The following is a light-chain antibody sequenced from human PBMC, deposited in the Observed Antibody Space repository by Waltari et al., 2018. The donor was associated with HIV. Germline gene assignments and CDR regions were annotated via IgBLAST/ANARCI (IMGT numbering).Light chain of an antibody. V-gene: IGLV2-14*01. CDR3: TSYTSGSTLVM. Sequence: QSALTQPASVSGSPGQSITISCTGISSDVGGYNSVSWYQHHPGKAPKLLISEVIKRPPGVPNRFSASKSGNTASLTISGLQPDDEADYYCTSYTSGSTLVMFGGGTKLTVL. CDR2: EVI. J-gene: IGLJ3*02. CDR1: SSDVGGYNS.